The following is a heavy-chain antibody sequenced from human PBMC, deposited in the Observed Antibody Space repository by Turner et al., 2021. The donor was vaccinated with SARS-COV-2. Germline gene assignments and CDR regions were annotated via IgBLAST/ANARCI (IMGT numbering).Heavy chain of an antibody. CDR3: AGEEVVFRASHTLYYYGMDV. J-gene: IGHJ6*02. V-gene: IGHV4-39*01. CDR1: GGSISSSSYY. CDR2: IYYSGST. Sequence: QLQLQESGPGLVKPSETLSLTCTVSGGSISSSSYYWGWIRQPPGKGLEWIGSIYYSGSTYYNPSLKSRVTISVDTPKNQFSLKLSSVTAADTAVYYCAGEEVVFRASHTLYYYGMDVWGQGTTVTVSS. D-gene: IGHD3-22*01.